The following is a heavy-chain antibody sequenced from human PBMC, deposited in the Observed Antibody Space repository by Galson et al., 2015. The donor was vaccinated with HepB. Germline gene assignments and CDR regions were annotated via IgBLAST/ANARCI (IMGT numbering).Heavy chain of an antibody. CDR2: IYPGDSDT. V-gene: IGHV5-51*03. Sequence: QSGAEVKKPGESLKISCKGSGYSFTSYWIGWVRQMPGKGLEWMGIIYPGDSDTKYSPSFQGQVTISADKSISTAYLQWSSLKASDTAMYYCAGRIVVVPAATTDYVDTAMVDYFDYWGQGTLVTVSS. J-gene: IGHJ4*02. CDR3: AGRIVVVPAATTDYVDTAMVDYFDY. CDR1: GYSFTSYW. D-gene: IGHD2-2*01.